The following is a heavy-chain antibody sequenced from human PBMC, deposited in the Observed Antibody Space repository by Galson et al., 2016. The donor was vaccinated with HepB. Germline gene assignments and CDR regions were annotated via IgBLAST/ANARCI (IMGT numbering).Heavy chain of an antibody. CDR3: AKGGIFDSRTLLDRMDV. D-gene: IGHD1-1*01. CDR2: INRNSGNT. CDR1: GYSFTTYD. J-gene: IGHJ6*02. Sequence: SLKLSCTASGYSFTTYDINWVRQAPGQGLEWVGWINRNSGNTCYAQKFRGRVTMTRNISISTAYMEMNSRGSEDTAVYYCAKGGIFDSRTLLDRMDVWGQGTTVTVSS. V-gene: IGHV1-8*01.